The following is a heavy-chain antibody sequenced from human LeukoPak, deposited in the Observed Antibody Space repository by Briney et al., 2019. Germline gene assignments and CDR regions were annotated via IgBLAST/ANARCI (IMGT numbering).Heavy chain of an antibody. J-gene: IGHJ4*02. CDR3: ARDYCSGVTCYFHY. D-gene: IGHD2-15*01. CDR1: GGTFSSFA. Sequence: SVKVSCKASGGTFSSFAISWLRQAPGQGLEWMGRIIPIFGTTKYAQKFQGRVTITTDESTSTAYMELSSLRSEDTAVFYCARDYCSGVTCYFHYWGQGTLVTVSS. V-gene: IGHV1-69*05. CDR2: IIPIFGTT.